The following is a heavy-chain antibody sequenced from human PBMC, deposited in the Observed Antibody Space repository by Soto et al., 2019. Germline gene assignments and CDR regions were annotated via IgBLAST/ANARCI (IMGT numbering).Heavy chain of an antibody. Sequence: ASVKVSCKASGYTFTGYYMHWVRQAPGQGLEWMGWINPNSGGTNYAQKFQGRVTMTRDTSISTAYMELSRLRSDDTAVYYCARVQRVGATSTFDYWGQGNLVTVSS. CDR1: GYTFTGYY. J-gene: IGHJ4*02. D-gene: IGHD1-26*01. V-gene: IGHV1-2*02. CDR3: ARVQRVGATSTFDY. CDR2: INPNSGGT.